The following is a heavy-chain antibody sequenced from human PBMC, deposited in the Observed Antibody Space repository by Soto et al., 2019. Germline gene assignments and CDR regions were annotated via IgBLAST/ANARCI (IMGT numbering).Heavy chain of an antibody. CDR2: IKQDGSEK. V-gene: IGHV3-7*03. Sequence: GGSLRLSCAASGFTFSSYWMSWVRQAPGKGLEWVANIKQDGSEKYYVDSVKGRFTISRDNAKNSLYLQMNSLRAEDTAVYYCARVSSSSWYVWWFDPWGQGXLVTVSS. CDR1: GFTFSSYW. J-gene: IGHJ5*02. D-gene: IGHD6-13*01. CDR3: ARVSSSSWYVWWFDP.